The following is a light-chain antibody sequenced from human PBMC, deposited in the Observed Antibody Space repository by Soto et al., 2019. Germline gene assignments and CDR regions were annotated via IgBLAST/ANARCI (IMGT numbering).Light chain of an antibody. CDR2: DVS. CDR1: SSDVGGYNY. V-gene: IGLV2-14*03. Sequence: QSALTQPASVSGSPGQSITISCTGTSSDVGGYNYVSWYQHHPGKAPKVMIYDVSNRPSGVSNRFSGSKSGNTASLTISGLQAEDEDDDYCSSYTRSSPHLAFGGGTKLTVL. CDR3: SSYTRSSPHLA. J-gene: IGLJ2*01.